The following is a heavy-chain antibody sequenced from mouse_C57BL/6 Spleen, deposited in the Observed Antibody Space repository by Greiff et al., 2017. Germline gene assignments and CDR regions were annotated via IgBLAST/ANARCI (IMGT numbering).Heavy chain of an antibody. CDR2: IWRGGST. J-gene: IGHJ4*01. CDR1: GFSLTSYG. CDR3: AKKWWLLRGGAMDY. Sequence: VKLVESGPGLVQPSQSLSITCTVSGFSLTSYGVHWVRQSPGKGLEWLGVIWRGGSTDYNAAFMSRLSITKDNSKSHVSFKMNSLRADDTAIYYCAKKWWLLRGGAMDYWGQGTSVTVSS. D-gene: IGHD2-3*01. V-gene: IGHV2-5*01.